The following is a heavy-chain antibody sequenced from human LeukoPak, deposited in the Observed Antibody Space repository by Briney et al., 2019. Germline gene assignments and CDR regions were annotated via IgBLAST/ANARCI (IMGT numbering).Heavy chain of an antibody. CDR1: GFTFSSYA. CDR3: ARFGAAASPPPFDY. CDR2: ISYDGSNK. D-gene: IGHD6-13*01. Sequence: GRSLGLSCAASGFTFSSYAMHWVRQVPGKGLEWVAVISYDGSNKYYADSVKGRFTISRDNSKNTLYLQMNSLRAEDTAVYYCARFGAAASPPPFDYWGQGTLVTVSS. J-gene: IGHJ4*02. V-gene: IGHV3-30*01.